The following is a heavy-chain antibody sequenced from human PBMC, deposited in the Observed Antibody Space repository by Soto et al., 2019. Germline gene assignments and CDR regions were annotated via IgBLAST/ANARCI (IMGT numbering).Heavy chain of an antibody. V-gene: IGHV3-30-3*01. CDR3: ARVHCSSTSCYTPYYYGMDV. J-gene: IGHJ6*02. CDR2: ISYDGSNK. CDR1: GFTFSSYA. Sequence: PGGSLRLSCAASGFTFSSYAMHWVRQAPGKGLEWVAVISYDGSNKYYADSVKGRFTISRDNSKNTLYLQMNSLRAEDTAVYYCARVHCSSTSCYTPYYYGMDVWDQGTTVTVSS. D-gene: IGHD2-2*02.